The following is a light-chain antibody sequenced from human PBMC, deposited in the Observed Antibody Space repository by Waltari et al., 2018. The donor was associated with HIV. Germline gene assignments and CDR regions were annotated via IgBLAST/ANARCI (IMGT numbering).Light chain of an antibody. J-gene: IGLJ2*01. CDR3: LLSYDGDVV. CDR1: AGVVNRGIR. CDR2: DSN. V-gene: IGLV7-46*01. Sequence: QPVVTQEPSLTVSPGGTVILTCASSAGVVNRGIRPTWFQWRPGQAPTTLIFDSNNRCSWTPARFTGSFRGGKAALTLTGAQPEDDADYYCLLSYDGDVVFGGGTKLTVL.